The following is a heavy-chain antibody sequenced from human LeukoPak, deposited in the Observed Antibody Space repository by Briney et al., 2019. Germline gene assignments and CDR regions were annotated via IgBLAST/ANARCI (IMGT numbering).Heavy chain of an antibody. CDR1: GGSFSGYY. Sequence: SETLSLTCAVYGGSFSGYYWSWIRQPPGKGLEWIGEINHSGSTNYNPSLKSRVTISVDTSKNQFSLKLSSVTAADTAVYYCARRGSGSYYRGFYYYYYMDVWGKGTTVTVSS. D-gene: IGHD3-10*01. J-gene: IGHJ6*03. V-gene: IGHV4-34*01. CDR2: INHSGST. CDR3: ARRGSGSYYRGFYYYYYMDV.